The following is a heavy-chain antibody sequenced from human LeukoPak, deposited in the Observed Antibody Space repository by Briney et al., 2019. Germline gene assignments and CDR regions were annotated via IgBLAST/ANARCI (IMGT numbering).Heavy chain of an antibody. Sequence: GESLKISCKGSGYSFTSYWIGWVRQMPGKGLEWMGIIYPGDSDTRYSPSFQGQVTISADKSISTAYLQWSSLKASDTAMYYCAKTEVVVPAAMVYDAFDIWGQGTMVTVSS. CDR3: AKTEVVVPAAMVYDAFDI. D-gene: IGHD2-2*01. V-gene: IGHV5-51*01. CDR1: GYSFTSYW. J-gene: IGHJ3*02. CDR2: IYPGDSDT.